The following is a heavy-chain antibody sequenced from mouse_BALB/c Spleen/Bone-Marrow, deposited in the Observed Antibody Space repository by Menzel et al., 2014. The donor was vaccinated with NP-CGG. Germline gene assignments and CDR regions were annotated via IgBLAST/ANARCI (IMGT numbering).Heavy chain of an antibody. D-gene: IGHD1-1*01. CDR2: INPDSRTI. V-gene: IGHV4-1*02. J-gene: IGHJ3*01. Sequence: EVQLVESGGGLVQPGGSLKVSCAASGFDFSRYWMSWVRQAPGKGLEWIGEINPDSRTINYTTSLKDKFIISRDNAKNTLYLQMSKVRSEDTALYYCSRLGYYGGFAYWGQGTLATVSA. CDR3: SRLGYYGGFAY. CDR1: GFDFSRYW.